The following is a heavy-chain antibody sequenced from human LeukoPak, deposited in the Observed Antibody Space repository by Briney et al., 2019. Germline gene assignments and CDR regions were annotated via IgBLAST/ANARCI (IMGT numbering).Heavy chain of an antibody. Sequence: SVKVSCKASGGTFSSYAISWVRQAPGQGLEWMGGIIPIFGTANYAQKFQGRVTITADESTSTAYMELSSLRSEDTAVYYCARGALSGGYLRLDYWGQGTLVTVSS. V-gene: IGHV1-69*13. D-gene: IGHD1-26*01. J-gene: IGHJ4*02. CDR2: IIPIFGTA. CDR3: ARGALSGGYLRLDY. CDR1: GGTFSSYA.